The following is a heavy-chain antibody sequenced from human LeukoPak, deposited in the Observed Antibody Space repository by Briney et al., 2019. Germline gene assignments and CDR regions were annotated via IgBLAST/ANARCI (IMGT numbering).Heavy chain of an antibody. D-gene: IGHD5-12*01. CDR3: ARVRGYSGYDQYYYYGMDV. J-gene: IGHJ6*02. V-gene: IGHV4-59*01. CDR2: IYYSGST. CDR1: GGSISSYY. Sequence: SETLFLTCTVSGGSISSYYWSWIRQPPGKGLEWIGYIYYSGSTNYNPSLKSRVTISVDTSKNQFSLKLSSVTAADTAVYYCARVRGYSGYDQYYYYGMDVWGQGTTVTVSS.